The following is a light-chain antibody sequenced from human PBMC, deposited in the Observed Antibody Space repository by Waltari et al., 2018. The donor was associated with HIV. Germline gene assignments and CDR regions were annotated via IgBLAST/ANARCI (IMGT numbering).Light chain of an antibody. CDR3: QSYDSSLSGVV. CDR1: SSNIGAGYD. Sequence: QSVLRQPPSVSGAPGQRVTISCTGSSSNIGAGYDVHWYQNLPGTAPKLLIYGNTNRPSGVPDRFSGSKSGTSASLAITGLQAEDEADYYCQSYDSSLSGVVFGGGTKLTVL. CDR2: GNT. V-gene: IGLV1-40*01. J-gene: IGLJ2*01.